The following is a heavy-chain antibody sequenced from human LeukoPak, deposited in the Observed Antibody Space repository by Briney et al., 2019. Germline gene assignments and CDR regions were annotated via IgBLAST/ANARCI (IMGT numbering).Heavy chain of an antibody. V-gene: IGHV1-3*01. CDR1: GYIFTTHA. Sequence: SVKVSCKASGYIFTTHAIHWVRQAPGQRLEWMGWINVGNGNTKYSQKFQGRVTIIRDTSASTAYMELSSLRSEDTAVYYCARSDFFDYWGQGTLVTVSS. CDR2: INVGNGNT. CDR3: ARSDFFDY. J-gene: IGHJ4*02.